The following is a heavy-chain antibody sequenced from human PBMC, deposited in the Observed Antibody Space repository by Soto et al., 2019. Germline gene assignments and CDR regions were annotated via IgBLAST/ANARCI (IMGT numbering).Heavy chain of an antibody. CDR3: AKLPLGYSSSWYAPGGDY. Sequence: GGSLRLSCAASGFTFSTYGMHSVRQAPGKEKEWVAFMWYDGRSKYYADSVKGRFTISRDNSKNTLYLQMSSLRAEDTAVYYCAKLPLGYSSSWYAPGGDYWGQGTLVTVSS. CDR2: MWYDGRSK. J-gene: IGHJ4*02. D-gene: IGHD6-13*01. V-gene: IGHV3-30*02. CDR1: GFTFSTYG.